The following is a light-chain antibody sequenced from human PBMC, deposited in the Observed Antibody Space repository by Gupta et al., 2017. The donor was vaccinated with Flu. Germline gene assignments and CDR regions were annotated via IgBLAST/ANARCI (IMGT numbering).Light chain of an antibody. CDR3: QQYNNWRLT. Sequence: ELVMTQSPATLSASPGERATLSCRASQSVSSNLAWYQQKPGQAPRLLIYGASTRATGIPARFSGSGSGTEFTLTISSLQSEDFAVYYCQQYNNWRLTFGGGTKVEIK. J-gene: IGKJ4*01. CDR2: GAS. V-gene: IGKV3-15*01. CDR1: QSVSSN.